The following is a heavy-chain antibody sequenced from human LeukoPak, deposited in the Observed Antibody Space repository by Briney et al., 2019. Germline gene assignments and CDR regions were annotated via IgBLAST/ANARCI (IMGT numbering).Heavy chain of an antibody. Sequence: ASVKVSCKASGYTFTNYYIHWVRQAPGQGLEWMGWISTYNGNTNYAQKLQDRVTMTTDTSTSTAYMELRSLRSDDTAMYYCAREGIRIAAAGTIDYWGQGTLVTVSS. V-gene: IGHV1-18*04. CDR1: GYTFTNYY. D-gene: IGHD6-13*01. CDR2: ISTYNGNT. CDR3: AREGIRIAAAGTIDY. J-gene: IGHJ4*02.